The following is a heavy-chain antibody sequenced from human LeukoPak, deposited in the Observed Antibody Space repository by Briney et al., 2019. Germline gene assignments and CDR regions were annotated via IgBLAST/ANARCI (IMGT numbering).Heavy chain of an antibody. Sequence: SETLSLTCAVHGESFSGYYWSWIRQPPGKGLEWIGEINHSGSTNYNPSLKSRVTISVDTSKNQFSLKLSSVTAAGTAVYYCARGVARTYYSDTSGYAAADYWGQGTLVTVSS. CDR3: ARGVARTYYSDTSGYAAADY. J-gene: IGHJ4*02. D-gene: IGHD3-22*01. V-gene: IGHV4-34*01. CDR1: GESFSGYY. CDR2: INHSGST.